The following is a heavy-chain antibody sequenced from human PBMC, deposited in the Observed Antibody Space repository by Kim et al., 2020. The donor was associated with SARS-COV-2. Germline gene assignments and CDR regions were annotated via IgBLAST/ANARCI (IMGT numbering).Heavy chain of an antibody. V-gene: IGHV3-33*01. CDR2: IWYDGSNK. CDR1: GFTFSSYG. D-gene: IGHD2-15*01. CDR3: ARDGRDGHRYYYYGMDV. J-gene: IGHJ6*04. Sequence: GGSLRLSCAASGFTFSSYGMHWVRQAPGKGLEWVAVIWYDGSNKYYADSVKGRFTISRDNSKNTLYLQMNSLRAEDTAVYYCARDGRDGHRYYYYGMDVWGEGATVSVSS.